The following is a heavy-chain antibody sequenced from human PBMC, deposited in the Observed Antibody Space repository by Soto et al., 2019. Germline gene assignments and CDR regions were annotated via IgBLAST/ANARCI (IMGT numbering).Heavy chain of an antibody. CDR2: INPNSGGT. Sequence: ASVQVSCKASVYTFTGYYMHWVRQAPGQGLEGMGWINPNSGGTNYAQKFQGRVTMTRDTSISTAYMELSRLRSDDTAVYYCARMGVVVPAAILLDYYYGMDVWGQGTTVTVSS. J-gene: IGHJ6*02. D-gene: IGHD2-2*02. CDR1: VYTFTGYY. CDR3: ARMGVVVPAAILLDYYYGMDV. V-gene: IGHV1-2*02.